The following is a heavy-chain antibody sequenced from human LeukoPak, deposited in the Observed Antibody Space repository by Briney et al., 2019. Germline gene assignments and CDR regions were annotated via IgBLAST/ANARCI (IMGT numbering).Heavy chain of an antibody. D-gene: IGHD3-10*02. J-gene: IGHJ4*02. CDR3: AKELDTMFFDY. Sequence: GGSLRLSCATSGFNFDRYTIHWDRQAPGKGLEWVSLAGWAGATTFYSDSVRGRFTISRDSGRKSVYLQMNSLTTDDTAFYFCAKELDTMFFDYWGQGALVTVSS. CDR1: GFNFDRYT. CDR2: AGWAGATT. V-gene: IGHV3-43*01.